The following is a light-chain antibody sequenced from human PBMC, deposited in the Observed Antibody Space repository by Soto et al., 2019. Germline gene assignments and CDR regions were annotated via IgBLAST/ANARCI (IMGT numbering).Light chain of an antibody. J-gene: IGKJ1*01. V-gene: IGKV3-20*01. CDR3: QQYGSSPWT. Sequence: EIVLTQSTGTLSLSPGERATLSCRASQSVSSSYLAWYQQKPGQAPRLPIYCASSRATGIPDRFSGSGSGRDFTLTISRLEPEDFAVYYGQQYGSSPWTFGQGTKVEIK. CDR2: CAS. CDR1: QSVSSSY.